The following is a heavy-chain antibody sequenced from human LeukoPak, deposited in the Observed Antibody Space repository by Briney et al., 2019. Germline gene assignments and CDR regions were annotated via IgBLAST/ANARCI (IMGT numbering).Heavy chain of an antibody. CDR3: ARGGGLDV. D-gene: IGHD3-16*01. CDR2: IKQDGSQE. V-gene: IGHV3-7*03. CDR1: GFTFDDYG. Sequence: GGSLRLSCAASGFTFDDYGMSWVRQAPGKGLEWVAHIKQDGSQEYYVDSVKGRFTISRDSAKNSLYLQMSNLRAEDTAVYFCARGGGLDVWGQGATVTVSS. J-gene: IGHJ6*02.